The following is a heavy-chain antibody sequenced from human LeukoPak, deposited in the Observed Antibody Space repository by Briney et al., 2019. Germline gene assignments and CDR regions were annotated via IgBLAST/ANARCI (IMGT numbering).Heavy chain of an antibody. CDR3: ARDPGFSAFDI. J-gene: IGHJ3*02. Sequence: GGSLKLSCAVSGVSLRFSGMHWVRQAPGKGLEFVANINQDGSVKNYVDFVRGRFTISRDNAKNSLYLQMNSLRAEDTAVYYCARDPGFSAFDIWGQGTMVTVSS. CDR1: GVSLRFSG. D-gene: IGHD6-25*01. CDR2: INQDGSVK. V-gene: IGHV3-7*01.